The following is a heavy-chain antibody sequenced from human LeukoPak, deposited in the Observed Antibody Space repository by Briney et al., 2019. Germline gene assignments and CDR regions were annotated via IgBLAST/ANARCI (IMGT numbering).Heavy chain of an antibody. V-gene: IGHV3-21*01. J-gene: IGHJ5*02. Sequence: PGGSLRLSCAVSGFIFNNYIMNWVRQAPGKGLEWVSSITGSGSFVYYADSVKSRFTISRDNAKNSLFLQMNSLRAEDTAVYYCARDSSGPWFDPWGQGTLVTVSS. CDR1: GFIFNNYI. CDR2: ITGSGSFV. D-gene: IGHD6-6*01. CDR3: ARDSSGPWFDP.